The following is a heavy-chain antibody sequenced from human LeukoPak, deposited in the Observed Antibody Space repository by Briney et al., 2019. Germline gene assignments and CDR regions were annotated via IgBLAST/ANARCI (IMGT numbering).Heavy chain of an antibody. V-gene: IGHV3-53*01. CDR3: ARMQSGSYDFDY. D-gene: IGHD1-26*01. Sequence: GGSLRLSCAASGFTVSSNYMSWVRQAPGKGLEWVSVIYSGGSTYYADSVKGRFTISRDNSKNTLYLQMNSLRAEDTAVYYCARMQSGSYDFDYWGQGTLVTVSS. CDR2: IYSGGST. J-gene: IGHJ4*02. CDR1: GFTVSSNY.